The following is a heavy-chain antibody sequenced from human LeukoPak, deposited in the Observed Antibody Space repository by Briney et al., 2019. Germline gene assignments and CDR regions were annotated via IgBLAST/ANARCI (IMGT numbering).Heavy chain of an antibody. CDR2: IYHSGST. Sequence: SETLSLTCAVSGGSISSGNWWSWVRQPPGKGLEWIGEIYHSGSTNYNPSPKSRVTISVDKSKNQFTLKLSSVTAADTAVHYCARFKYQSFDYWGQGTLVTVSS. CDR1: GGSISSGNW. D-gene: IGHD2-2*01. J-gene: IGHJ4*02. V-gene: IGHV4-4*02. CDR3: ARFKYQSFDY.